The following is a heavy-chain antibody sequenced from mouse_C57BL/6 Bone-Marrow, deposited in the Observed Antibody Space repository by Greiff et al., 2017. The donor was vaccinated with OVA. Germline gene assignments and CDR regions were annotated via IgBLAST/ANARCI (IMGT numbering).Heavy chain of an antibody. CDR2: ISSGSSTI. V-gene: IGHV5-17*01. J-gene: IGHJ4*01. Sequence: EVKLMESGGGLVQPGGSLKLSCAASGFTFSDYGMHWVRQAPEKGLEWVAYISSGSSTIYYADTVKGRFTISRDNAKNTLFLQMTSLRSEDTDMYYCARDGSAIYYGLYYAMDYWGQGTSVTVSA. CDR3: ARDGSAIYYGLYYAMDY. D-gene: IGHD2-1*01. CDR1: GFTFSDYG.